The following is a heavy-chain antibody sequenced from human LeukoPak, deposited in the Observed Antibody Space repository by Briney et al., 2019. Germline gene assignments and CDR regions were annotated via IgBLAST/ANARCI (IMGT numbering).Heavy chain of an antibody. V-gene: IGHV7-4-1*02. J-gene: IGHJ6*02. CDR2: INTNTGNP. Sequence: ASVKVSCKASGYTFTSYAMNWVRQAPGQGLEWMGWINTNTGNPTYAQGFTGRFVFSLDTSVSTAYLQISSLKAEDTAVYYCARDLGLNYYGSGNPPYYYYYGMDVWGQGTTVTVSS. D-gene: IGHD3-10*01. CDR3: ARDLGLNYYGSGNPPYYYYYGMDV. CDR1: GYTFTSYA.